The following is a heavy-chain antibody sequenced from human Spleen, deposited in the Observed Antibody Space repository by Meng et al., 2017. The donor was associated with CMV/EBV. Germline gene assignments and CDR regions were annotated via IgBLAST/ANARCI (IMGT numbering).Heavy chain of an antibody. V-gene: IGHV2-70D*14. CDR2: IDWDDDK. Sequence: SGPTLVKPTQTLTLTCTFSGFSLSSTGMRVSWIRQPPGKALEWLGRIDWDDDKYYSTSVKTRLAISKDTSKNQVVLTMTNVAPVDTATYYCARLPHWQFYFDYWGPGIVVTVSS. CDR3: ARLPHWQFYFDY. CDR1: GFSLSSTGMR. J-gene: IGHJ4*02. D-gene: IGHD1-1*01.